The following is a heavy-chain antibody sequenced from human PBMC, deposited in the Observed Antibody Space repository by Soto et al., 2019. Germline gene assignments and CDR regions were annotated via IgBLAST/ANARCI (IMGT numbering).Heavy chain of an antibody. Sequence: PGGSLRLSCAASGFTFSSYAMHWVRQAPGKGLEYVSAISSNGGSTYYANSVKGRFTISRDNSKITLYLQMGSLRAEDMAVYYCARPRYCSGGSCYRSFDYWGQGTLVTVSS. CDR3: ARPRYCSGGSCYRSFDY. J-gene: IGHJ4*02. V-gene: IGHV3-64*01. D-gene: IGHD2-15*01. CDR2: ISSNGGST. CDR1: GFTFSSYA.